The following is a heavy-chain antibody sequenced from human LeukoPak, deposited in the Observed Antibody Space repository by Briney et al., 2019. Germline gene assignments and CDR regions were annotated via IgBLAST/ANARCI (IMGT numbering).Heavy chain of an antibody. V-gene: IGHV1-2*02. CDR2: IKPSGGST. J-gene: IGHJ4*02. D-gene: IGHD2-15*01. CDR1: GYIFSDNY. Sequence: GASVKVSCKASGYIFSDNYMHWVRQAPGQGLEWMGWIKPSGGSTRYAQKFQGRVTMTRDTSSTTAYMELSRLISDDTAVYFCARLSPARHFDYWGQGTLVTASS. CDR3: ARLSPARHFDY.